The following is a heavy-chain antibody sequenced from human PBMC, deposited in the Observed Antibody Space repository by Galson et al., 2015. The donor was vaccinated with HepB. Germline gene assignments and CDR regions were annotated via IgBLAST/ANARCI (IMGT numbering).Heavy chain of an antibody. V-gene: IGHV4-4*02. J-gene: IGHJ4*02. CDR1: GGSISSSNW. Sequence: ETLSLTCTVSGGSISSSNWWSWVRQPPGKGLEWIGEIYHSGSTNYNPSLKSRVTISVDKSKNQFSLKLSSVTAADTAVYYCARDLTVGERGGSDYFDYWGQGTLVTVSS. CDR3: ARDLTVGERGGSDYFDY. D-gene: IGHD2-15*01. CDR2: IYHSGST.